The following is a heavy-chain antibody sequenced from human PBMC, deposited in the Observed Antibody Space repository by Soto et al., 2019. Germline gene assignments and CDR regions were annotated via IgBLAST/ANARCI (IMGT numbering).Heavy chain of an antibody. CDR1: GGTFSSYA. CDR2: IIPIFGTA. V-gene: IGHV1-69*01. J-gene: IGHJ4*02. Sequence: QVQLVQSGAEVKKPGSSVKVSCKASGGTFSSYAISWVRRAPGQGLEWMGGIIPIFGTANYAQKFQGRVTITADESTSTAYMELSSLRSEDTAVYYCARAPTYYYDSSGYYYWGYWGQGTLVTVSS. CDR3: ARAPTYYYDSSGYYYWGY. D-gene: IGHD3-22*01.